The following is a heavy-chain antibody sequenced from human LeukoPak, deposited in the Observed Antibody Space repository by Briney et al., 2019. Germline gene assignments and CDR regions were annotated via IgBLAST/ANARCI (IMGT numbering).Heavy chain of an antibody. D-gene: IGHD2-15*01. CDR1: GFTFSDYY. CDR3: GRDRVADVPPYYNYMDV. V-gene: IGHV3-11*01. CDR2: ISGSGITI. J-gene: IGHJ6*03. Sequence: GGSLRLSCAASGFTFSDYYMSWIRQAPGKGLEWVSSISGSGITIYYADSMWGRFTISRDNANKSLFLQMDSLRAEDTAVYYCGRDRVADVPPYYNYMDVWGKGTTVTVSS.